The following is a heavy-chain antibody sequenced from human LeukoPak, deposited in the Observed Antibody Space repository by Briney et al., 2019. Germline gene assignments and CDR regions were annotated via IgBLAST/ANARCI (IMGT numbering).Heavy chain of an antibody. Sequence: GGSLRLSCVTSGFIFGDLGMHWVRQAPGKGLEWVAFIRYDGITKYVAASVKGRFTVSRDNSKNTVYLQMNSLRVEDTAVYFCAKDFRSYMDVWGKGTTVIASS. CDR1: GFIFGDLG. J-gene: IGHJ6*03. CDR3: AKDFRSYMDV. V-gene: IGHV3-30*02. CDR2: IRYDGITK.